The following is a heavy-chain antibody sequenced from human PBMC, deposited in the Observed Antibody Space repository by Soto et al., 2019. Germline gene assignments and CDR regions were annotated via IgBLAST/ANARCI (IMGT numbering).Heavy chain of an antibody. CDR3: AIGPNDLENH. J-gene: IGHJ4*02. D-gene: IGHD1-1*01. Sequence: LLESGGGLAQPGGSLRLSCAASGFTFSAYAMDWVRQAPGGGLQWVSSISASGDRIHYADSVKGRFTVSRDNSKKTLFLQMNTLRADDTAIYYCAIGPNDLENHWGQGTLVVVSS. CDR1: GFTFSAYA. CDR2: ISASGDRI. V-gene: IGHV3-23*01.